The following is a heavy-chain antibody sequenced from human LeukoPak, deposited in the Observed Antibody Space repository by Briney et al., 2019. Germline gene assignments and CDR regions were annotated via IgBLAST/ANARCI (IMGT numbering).Heavy chain of an antibody. J-gene: IGHJ3*02. V-gene: IGHV3-21*01. CDR1: GFTFSSYS. CDR3: ARVRYGSGTMDAFDI. Sequence: GGSLRLSCAASGFTFSSYSMNWVRQAPGKGLEWVSSISSSSSYIYYADSVKGRFTISRDNAKNSLYLQMNSLRAEDTAVYYCARVRYGSGTMDAFDIWGQGTMVTVSS. CDR2: ISSSSSYI. D-gene: IGHD3-10*01.